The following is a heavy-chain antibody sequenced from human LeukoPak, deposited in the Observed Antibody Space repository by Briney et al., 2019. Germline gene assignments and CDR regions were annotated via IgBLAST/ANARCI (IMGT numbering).Heavy chain of an antibody. CDR3: ASSHYGDYH. V-gene: IGHV3-74*01. D-gene: IGHD4-17*01. J-gene: IGHJ5*02. CDR1: GFTFSSYW. Sequence: GWSLRLSCAASGFTFSSYWMHWVRHAPWKGLALVSGINSDGSSTSYADSVKGRFTISRDNAKNTLYLQMNSLKAEDTAVYYCASSHYGDYHWGQGTLVTVSS. CDR2: INSDGSST.